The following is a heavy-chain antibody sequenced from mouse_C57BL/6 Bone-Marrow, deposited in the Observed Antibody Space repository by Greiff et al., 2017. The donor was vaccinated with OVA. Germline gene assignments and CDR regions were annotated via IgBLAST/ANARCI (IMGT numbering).Heavy chain of an antibody. Sequence: VQLQESGPELVKPGASVKISCKASGYSFTSYYIHWVKQRPGQGLEWIGWIYPGSGNTKYNEKFKGKATLTADTSSSTAYMQLSSLTSEDSAVYYCASHDGYSAWFAYWGQGTLVTVSA. CDR3: ASHDGYSAWFAY. CDR1: GYSFTSYY. V-gene: IGHV1-66*01. J-gene: IGHJ3*01. D-gene: IGHD2-3*01. CDR2: IYPGSGNT.